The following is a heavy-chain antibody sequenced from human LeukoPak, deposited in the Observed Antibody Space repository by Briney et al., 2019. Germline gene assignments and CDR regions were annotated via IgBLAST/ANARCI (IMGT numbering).Heavy chain of an antibody. CDR2: ISWNSGSI. CDR3: AKERGDGYNYGNFDY. Sequence: GGSLRPSCAASGFTFDDYAMHWVRQAPGKGLEWVSGISWNSGSIGYADSVKGRFTISRDNAKNSLYLQMNSLRAEDTALYYCAKERGDGYNYGNFDYWGQGTLVTVSS. D-gene: IGHD5-24*01. CDR1: GFTFDDYA. V-gene: IGHV3-9*01. J-gene: IGHJ4*02.